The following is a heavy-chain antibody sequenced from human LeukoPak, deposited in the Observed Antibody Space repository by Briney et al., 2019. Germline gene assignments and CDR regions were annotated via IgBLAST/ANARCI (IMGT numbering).Heavy chain of an antibody. J-gene: IGHJ5*02. CDR1: GGSFSGYY. CDR3: ARAPSIAAAGTGFRFDP. V-gene: IGHV4-34*01. D-gene: IGHD6-13*01. Sequence: SETLSLTRAVYGGSFSGYYWSWIRQPPGKGLEWIGEINHSGSTNYNPSLKSRVTISVDTSENQFSLKLSSVTAADTAVYYCARAPSIAAAGTGFRFDPWGQGTLVTVSS. CDR2: INHSGST.